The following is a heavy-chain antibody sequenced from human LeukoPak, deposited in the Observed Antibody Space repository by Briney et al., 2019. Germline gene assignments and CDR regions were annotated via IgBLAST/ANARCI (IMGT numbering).Heavy chain of an antibody. V-gene: IGHV3-74*01. J-gene: IGHJ4*02. CDR2: INSDGSST. CDR3: ATAGNYRFDY. CDR1: GFTFSGYW. D-gene: IGHD1-7*01. Sequence: GGSLRLSCAASGFTFSGYWMHWVRQAPGKGLVWVSRINSDGSSTSYADSVKGRFTISRDNAKNTLYLQMNSLGAEDTAVYYCATAGNYRFDYWGQGTLVTVSS.